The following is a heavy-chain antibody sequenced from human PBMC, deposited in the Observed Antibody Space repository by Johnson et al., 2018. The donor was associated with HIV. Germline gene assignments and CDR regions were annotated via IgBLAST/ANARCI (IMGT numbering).Heavy chain of an antibody. CDR3: ARDVDKDAFDI. D-gene: IGHD5-12*01. Sequence: QVQLVESGGGLVQPGGSLRLSCAASGFTFSSYAMHWVRQAPGKGLEWVAIISYDGSNKYYADSVKGRFTISRDNSKNTLHLQMNSLRTEDTAVYSCARDVDKDAFDIWGQGTMVTVSS. V-gene: IGHV3-30*04. J-gene: IGHJ3*02. CDR1: GFTFSSYA. CDR2: ISYDGSNK.